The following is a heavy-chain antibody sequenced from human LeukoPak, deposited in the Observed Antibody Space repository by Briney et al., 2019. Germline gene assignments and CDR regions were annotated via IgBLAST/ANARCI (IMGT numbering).Heavy chain of an antibody. CDR1: GGTFSSYT. J-gene: IGHJ4*02. CDR3: ARDKCTNGVCPYFDY. Sequence: ASVKVSCKASGGTFSSYTISWVRQAPGQGLEWMGRIIPILGIANYAQKFQGRVTITADKSTSTAYMELSSLRSEDTAVYYCARDKCTNGVCPYFDYWGQGTLVTVSS. D-gene: IGHD2-8*01. CDR2: IIPILGIA. V-gene: IGHV1-69*04.